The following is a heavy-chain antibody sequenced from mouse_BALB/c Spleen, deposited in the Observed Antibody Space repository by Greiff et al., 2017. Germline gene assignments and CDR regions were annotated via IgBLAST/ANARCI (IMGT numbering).Heavy chain of an antibody. CDR3: TRWLLPRGYFDY. J-gene: IGHJ2*01. Sequence: VQLQQSGTVLARPGASVKMSCKASGYSFTSYWMHWVKQRPGQGLEWIGAIYPGNSDTSYNQKFKGKAKLTAVTSTSTAYMELSSLTNEDSAVYYCTRWLLPRGYFDYWGQGTTLTVSS. D-gene: IGHD2-3*01. V-gene: IGHV1-5*01. CDR1: GYSFTSYW. CDR2: IYPGNSDT.